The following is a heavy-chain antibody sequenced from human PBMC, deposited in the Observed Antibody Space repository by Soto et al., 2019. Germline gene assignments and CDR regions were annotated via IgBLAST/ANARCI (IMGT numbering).Heavy chain of an antibody. CDR3: ARNSYYYDSGGSSPTFYGMDV. CDR1: GGSISSYY. Sequence: QVQLQESGPGLVKPSETLSLTCTVSGGSISSYYWSWIRQPPGKGLEWIGYIYYSGSTNYNPSLKSRVTIAVDTSKNQFSLKLGFGPAAATAVYYCARNSYYYDSGGSSPTFYGMDVWGQGTPVPVSS. V-gene: IGHV4-59*01. D-gene: IGHD3-22*01. J-gene: IGHJ6*02. CDR2: IYYSGST.